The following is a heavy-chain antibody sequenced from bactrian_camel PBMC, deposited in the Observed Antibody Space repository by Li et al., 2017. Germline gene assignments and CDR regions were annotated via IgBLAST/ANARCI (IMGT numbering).Heavy chain of an antibody. CDR1: GRAYSKWC. D-gene: IGHD3*01. CDR2: ITAAGST. Sequence: QLVESGGGSVQAGGSLRLSCAASGRAYSKWCMGWFRQAPEKEREGVAVITAAGSTTHADSVKGRFTVSKDNAKNTLYLQMNSLKTEDTAVYICATICTGQYCSRRGQGTQVTVS. CDR3: ATICTGQYCSR. V-gene: IGHV3S53*01. J-gene: IGHJ4*01.